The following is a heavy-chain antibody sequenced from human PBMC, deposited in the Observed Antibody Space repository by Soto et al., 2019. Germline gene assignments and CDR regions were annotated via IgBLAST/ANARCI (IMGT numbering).Heavy chain of an antibody. J-gene: IGHJ5*02. CDR1: GGSISSGDYY. D-gene: IGHD3-10*01. CDR3: ARDSITMVRGVIIADNWFDP. CDR2: IYYSGST. V-gene: IGHV4-30-4*01. Sequence: SETLSLTCTVSGGSISSGDYYWSWIRQPPGKGLEWIGYIYYSGSTYYNPSLKSRVTISVDTSKNQFSLKLSSVTAADTAVYYCARDSITMVRGVIIADNWFDPWGQGTLVTVSS.